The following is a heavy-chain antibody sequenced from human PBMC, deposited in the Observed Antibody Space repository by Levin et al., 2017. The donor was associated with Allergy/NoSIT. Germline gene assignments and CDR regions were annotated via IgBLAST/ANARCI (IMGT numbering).Heavy chain of an antibody. CDR1: GFTFSSYG. J-gene: IGHJ6*02. CDR2: ISYDGSNE. V-gene: IGHV3-30*18. CDR3: AKDLWIATIDPRYYYGMDV. D-gene: IGHD5-24*01. Sequence: GESLKISCAASGFTFSSYGMHWVRQTPGKGLEWVAFISYDGSNEYYADSVKGRFTISRDNSKNTLSLQMNSLRAEDTAVYYCAKDLWIATIDPRYYYGMDVWGQGTTVTVSS.